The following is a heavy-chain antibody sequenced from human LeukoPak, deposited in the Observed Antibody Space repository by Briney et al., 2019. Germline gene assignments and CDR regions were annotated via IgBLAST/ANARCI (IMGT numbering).Heavy chain of an antibody. D-gene: IGHD1-1*01. Sequence: PGGSLRFSCAASGFTFSSYSMNWVRQAPGKGLEWVSSISSSSSYIYYADSVKGRFTISRDNAKNSLYLQMNSLRAEDTAVYYCARTGALNWNYYYYYYMDVWGKGTTVTVSS. CDR2: ISSSSSYI. CDR3: ARTGALNWNYYYYYYMDV. V-gene: IGHV3-21*01. CDR1: GFTFSSYS. J-gene: IGHJ6*03.